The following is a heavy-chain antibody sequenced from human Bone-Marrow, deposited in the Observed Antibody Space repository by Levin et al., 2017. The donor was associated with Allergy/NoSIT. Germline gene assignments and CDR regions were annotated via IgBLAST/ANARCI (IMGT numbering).Heavy chain of an antibody. CDR3: ARDYYGSGKLDY. J-gene: IGHJ4*02. D-gene: IGHD3-10*01. CDR2: IYSGGST. CDR1: GFTVSSNY. V-gene: IGHV3-53*01. Sequence: GESLKISCAASGFTVSSNYMSWVRQAPGKGLEWVSVIYSGGSTYYADSVKGRFTISRDNSKNTLYLQMNSLRAEDTAVYYCARDYYGSGKLDYWGQGTLVTVSS.